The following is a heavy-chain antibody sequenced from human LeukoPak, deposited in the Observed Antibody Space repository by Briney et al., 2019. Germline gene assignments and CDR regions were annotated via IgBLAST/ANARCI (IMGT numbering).Heavy chain of an antibody. V-gene: IGHV1-8*01. Sequence: ASVKVSCKASGYTFTSYDINWVRQATGQGLEWMGWMNPNSGNTGYAQKFQGRVTMTRNTSISTAYMELSSLRSEDTAVYYCARVGTVSYYDSSGYYYYFDYWGQGTLVTVSS. CDR3: ARVGTVSYYDSSGYYYYFDY. CDR2: MNPNSGNT. CDR1: GYTFTSYD. D-gene: IGHD3-22*01. J-gene: IGHJ4*02.